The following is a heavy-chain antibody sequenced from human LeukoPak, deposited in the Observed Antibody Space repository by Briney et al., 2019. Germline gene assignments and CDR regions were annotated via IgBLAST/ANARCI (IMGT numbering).Heavy chain of an antibody. J-gene: IGHJ4*02. CDR2: INPSGGST. CDR3: ARESQLGGYGGGFDY. D-gene: IGHD5-12*01. Sequence: ASVKVSCKASGYTFTSYYMHWVRQAPGQGLEWMGIINPSGGSTSYAQKFQGRVTMTRDTSTSTVYMELSSLRSEDTAVYYCARESQLGGYGGGFDYWGQGTLSPSPQ. V-gene: IGHV1-46*01. CDR1: GYTFTSYY.